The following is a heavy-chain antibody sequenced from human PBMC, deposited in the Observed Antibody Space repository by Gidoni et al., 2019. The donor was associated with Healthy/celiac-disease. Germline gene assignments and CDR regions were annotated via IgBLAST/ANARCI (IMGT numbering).Heavy chain of an antibody. D-gene: IGHD6-25*01. CDR2: ILYDGSNK. J-gene: IGHJ4*02. CDR1: GFTFSCYG. Sequence: QVQLVESGGGVVQPGGSLRLSCAASGFTFSCYGMHWVRQVPGKGLEWVAVILYDGSNKYYADSVKGRFTISRDNSKNTLYLQMNSLRAEDTAVYYCARGLIAADVDYWGQGTLVTVSS. V-gene: IGHV3-33*01. CDR3: ARGLIAADVDY.